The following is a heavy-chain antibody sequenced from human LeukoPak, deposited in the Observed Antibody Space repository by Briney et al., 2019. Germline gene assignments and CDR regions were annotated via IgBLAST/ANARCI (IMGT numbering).Heavy chain of an antibody. D-gene: IGHD6-13*01. J-gene: IGHJ4*02. CDR1: GYTFTGYY. Sequence: ASVKVSCKASGYTFTGYYMHWVRQAPGQGLEWMGWINPNSGGTNYAQKFQGWVTMTRDTSISTAYMELSRLRSDDTAVYYCAKSDLAADTGDYFDYWGQGTLVTVSS. V-gene: IGHV1-2*04. CDR2: INPNSGGT. CDR3: AKSDLAADTGDYFDY.